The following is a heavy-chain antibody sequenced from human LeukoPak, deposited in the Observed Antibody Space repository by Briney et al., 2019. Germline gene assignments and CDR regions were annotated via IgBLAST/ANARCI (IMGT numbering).Heavy chain of an antibody. CDR2: INHSGST. Sequence: PSETLSLTCAVYGGSFSGYYWSWIRQPPGKGLEWIGEINHSGSTNYNPSLESRVTISVDTSKNQFSLKLSSVTAADTAVYYCARDRGVRVFDIWGQGTMVTVSS. V-gene: IGHV4-34*01. J-gene: IGHJ3*02. CDR1: GGSFSGYY. CDR3: ARDRGVRVFDI. D-gene: IGHD3-10*01.